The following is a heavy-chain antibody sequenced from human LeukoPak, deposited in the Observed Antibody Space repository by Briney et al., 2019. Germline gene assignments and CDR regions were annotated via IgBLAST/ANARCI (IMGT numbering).Heavy chain of an antibody. CDR3: ASLRYFDWLSDYNWFDP. CDR2: ISSSGSTI. D-gene: IGHD3-9*01. Sequence: SGGSLRLSCAASGFTFSSYETNWVRQAPGKGLEWVSYISSSGSTIYYADSVKGRFTISRDNAKNSLYLQMNSLRAEDTAVYYCASLRYFDWLSDYNWFDPWGQGTLVTVSS. V-gene: IGHV3-48*03. CDR1: GFTFSSYE. J-gene: IGHJ5*02.